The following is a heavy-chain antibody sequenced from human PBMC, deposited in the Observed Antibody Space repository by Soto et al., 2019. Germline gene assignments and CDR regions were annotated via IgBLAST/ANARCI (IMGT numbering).Heavy chain of an antibody. D-gene: IGHD1-26*01. V-gene: IGHV4-30-4*01. CDR1: GASINTGDHY. CDR2: IYHSGSA. Sequence: QVQLQESGPGLVRPSQTLSLTCGVSGASINTGDHYWSWIRQSPGRGLEWIGYIYHSGSAFYNPSLKSRVSLSVDTSRKYFSLNLSSVTAADSAVYYCARLVGVRDSFDIWGQGTEVTVSS. J-gene: IGHJ3*02. CDR3: ARLVGVRDSFDI.